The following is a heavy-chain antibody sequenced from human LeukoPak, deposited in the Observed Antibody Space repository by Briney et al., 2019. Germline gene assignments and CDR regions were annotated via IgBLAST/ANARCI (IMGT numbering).Heavy chain of an antibody. D-gene: IGHD2-2*01. CDR2: ISYDGSNK. V-gene: IGHV3-30*18. CDR1: GFTFSSYG. Sequence: PGGSLRLSCAASGFTFSSYGIHWVRQAPGKGLEWVAVISYDGSNKYYADSVKGRFTISRDSSKNTLYLQMNSLRAEDTAVYYCAKDPRPQPLVWGQGTLVTVSS. CDR3: AKDPRPQPLV. J-gene: IGHJ4*02.